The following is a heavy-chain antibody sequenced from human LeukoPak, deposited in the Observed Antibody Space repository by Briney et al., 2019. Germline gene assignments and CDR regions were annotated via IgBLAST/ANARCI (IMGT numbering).Heavy chain of an antibody. CDR2: INHSGST. V-gene: IGHV4-34*01. J-gene: IGHJ6*03. Sequence: PSETLSLTSAVYGGSFSYYYWSWIRQPPEKGLEWIGEINHSGSTNYNPSLKSRVTISVDTSKNQFSLKLSSVTAADTAVYYCAREGLSSGEEDYYYMDVWGKGTTVTVSS. D-gene: IGHD3-22*01. CDR3: AREGLSSGEEDYYYMDV. CDR1: GGSFSYYY.